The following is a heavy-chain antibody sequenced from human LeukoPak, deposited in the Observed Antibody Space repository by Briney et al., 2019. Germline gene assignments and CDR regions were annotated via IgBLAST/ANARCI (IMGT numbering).Heavy chain of an antibody. CDR2: ISDSGTT. J-gene: IGHJ5*02. V-gene: IGHV4-34*01. CDR1: GGSFSGYY. Sequence: KPSETLSLTCAVYGGSFSGYYWSWIRQTPGKGLEWIGEISDSGTTNINPSLRRRVSLSVDTSINQFSLDMRSMTAADTGVYYCARGQGVTLIKVGKNWFDPWSQGTPVIVSP. D-gene: IGHD3-22*01. CDR3: ARGQGVTLIKVGKNWFDP.